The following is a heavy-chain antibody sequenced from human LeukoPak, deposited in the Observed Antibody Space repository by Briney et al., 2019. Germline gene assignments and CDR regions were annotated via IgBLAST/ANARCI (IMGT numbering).Heavy chain of an antibody. CDR1: GFTFTTYS. V-gene: IGHV3-64*02. CDR3: VRERAYYYFDY. J-gene: IGHJ4*02. CDR2: VVGNGGAT. D-gene: IGHD2-21*01. Sequence: GGSLRLSCAASGFTFTTYSIHWIRQAPGKGLEYVSAVVGNGGATYYADSVKGRFTISRGNSKNTVYLQMGSLRAEDAAVYYCVRERAYYYFDYWGQGAQVTVSS.